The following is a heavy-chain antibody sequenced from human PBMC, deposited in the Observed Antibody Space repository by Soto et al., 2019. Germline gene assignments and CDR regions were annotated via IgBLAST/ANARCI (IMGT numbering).Heavy chain of an antibody. J-gene: IGHJ4*02. V-gene: IGHV1-3*01. CDR1: GYTFTSYA. CDR3: ARDLAGATIFPY. D-gene: IGHD1-26*01. Sequence: ASVKVSCKASGYTFTSYAMHWVRQAPGQRLEWMGWINAGNGNTKYSQKFQGRVTITRDTSASTAYMELSSLRSEDTAVYYCARDLAGATIFPYWGQGTLVTVSS. CDR2: INAGNGNT.